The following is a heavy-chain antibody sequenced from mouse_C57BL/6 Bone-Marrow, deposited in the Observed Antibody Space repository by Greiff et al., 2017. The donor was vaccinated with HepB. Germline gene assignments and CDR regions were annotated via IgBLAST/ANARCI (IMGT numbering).Heavy chain of an antibody. CDR3: ARGAYDYDCAY. V-gene: IGHV1-19*01. Sequence: EVQLQQSGPVLVKPGASVKMSCKASGYTFTDYYMNWVKQSHGKSLEWIGVINPYNGGSSYNQKFKGKATLTVDKSSRTAYMELNSLTSEDSAVYYCARGAYDYDCAYWGQGTLVTVSA. J-gene: IGHJ3*01. D-gene: IGHD2-4*01. CDR2: INPYNGGS. CDR1: GYTFTDYY.